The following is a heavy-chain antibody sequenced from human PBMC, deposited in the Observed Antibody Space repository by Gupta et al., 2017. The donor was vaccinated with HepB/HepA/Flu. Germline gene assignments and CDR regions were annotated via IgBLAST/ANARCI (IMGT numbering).Heavy chain of an antibody. CDR3: ARAQSIVGATEFDY. CDR2: IIPILGIA. V-gene: IGHV1-69*04. Sequence: QVQLVQSGAEVKKPGSSVKVSCKASGGTFSSYAISWVRQAPGQGLEWMGRIIPILGIANYAQKFQGRVTITADKSTSTAYMELSSLRSEDTAVYYCARAQSIVGATEFDYWGQGTLVTVSS. D-gene: IGHD1-26*01. J-gene: IGHJ4*02. CDR1: GGTFSSYA.